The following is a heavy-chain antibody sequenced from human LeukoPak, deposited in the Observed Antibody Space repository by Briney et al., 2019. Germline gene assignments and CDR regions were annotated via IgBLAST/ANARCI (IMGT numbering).Heavy chain of an antibody. CDR3: ARGEILTRNAFDI. J-gene: IGHJ3*02. Sequence: PSETLSLTCTVSGGSISSSSYYWGWIRQPPGKGLEWIGSIYYSGSTYYNPSLKSRVTISVDTSKNQFSLKLSSVTAADTALYYCARGEILTRNAFDIWGQGTVVTVSS. D-gene: IGHD3-3*01. V-gene: IGHV4-39*07. CDR2: IYYSGST. CDR1: GGSISSSSYY.